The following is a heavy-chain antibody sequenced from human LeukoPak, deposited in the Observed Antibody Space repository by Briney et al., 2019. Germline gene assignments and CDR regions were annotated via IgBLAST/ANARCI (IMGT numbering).Heavy chain of an antibody. CDR2: ISGSGGST. CDR1: GFTFSSYA. V-gene: IGHV3-23*01. J-gene: IGHJ6*02. CDR3: AKGGGSGWYSRSTYYYYYGMDV. D-gene: IGHD6-19*01. Sequence: GGSLRLSCAASGFTFSSYAMSWVRQAPGKGLEWVSAISGSGGSTYYADSVKGRFTISRDNSKNTLYLQMNSLRAEDTAVYYCAKGGGSGWYSRSTYYYYYGMDVWGQGTTVTVSS.